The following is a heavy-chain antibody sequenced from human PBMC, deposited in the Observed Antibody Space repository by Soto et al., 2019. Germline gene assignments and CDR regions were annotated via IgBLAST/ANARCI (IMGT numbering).Heavy chain of an antibody. Sequence: ASVKVSCKASGYTFTSYDINWVRQATGQGLEWMGWMNPNSGNTIYAQKFQGRVTMTEDTSTDTAYMELSSLRSEDTAVYYCAGYSLADYFDYWGQGTLVTVSS. CDR1: GYTFTSYD. J-gene: IGHJ4*02. CDR2: MNPNSGNT. D-gene: IGHD1-26*01. V-gene: IGHV1-8*01. CDR3: AGYSLADYFDY.